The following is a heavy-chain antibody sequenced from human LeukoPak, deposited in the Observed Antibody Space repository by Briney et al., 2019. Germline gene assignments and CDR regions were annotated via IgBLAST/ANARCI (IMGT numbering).Heavy chain of an antibody. D-gene: IGHD4-17*01. J-gene: IGHJ4*02. V-gene: IGHV4-39*01. CDR1: GGSITSSSYH. Sequence: PSETLSLTCTVSGGSITSSSYHWGWIRQPPGKGLEWIGSIYYSGSTYYNPSLKSRVTISVDTSKNEFSLKLSSVTAADTAVYYCARLYGDYVVVRHFDYWGQGTLVTVSS. CDR2: IYYSGST. CDR3: ARLYGDYVVVRHFDY.